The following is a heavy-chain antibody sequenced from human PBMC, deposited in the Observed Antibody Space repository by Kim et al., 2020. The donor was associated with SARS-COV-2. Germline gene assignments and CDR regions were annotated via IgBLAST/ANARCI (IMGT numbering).Heavy chain of an antibody. Sequence: VKGRLTISRAKSKNTLYLQMNSLRAEDTAVYYCANDRQSVGTIYVECDYWGQETLVTVSS. CDR3: ANDRQSVGTIYVECDY. D-gene: IGHD5-12*01. V-gene: IGHV3-23*01. J-gene: IGHJ4*02.